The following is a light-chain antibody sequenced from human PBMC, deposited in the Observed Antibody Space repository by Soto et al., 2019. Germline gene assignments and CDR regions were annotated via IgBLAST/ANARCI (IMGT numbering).Light chain of an antibody. CDR1: QNINTY. V-gene: IGKV1-39*01. Sequence: DIQMTQSPYSLSAAVGDRVTIACRASQNINTYLNWYQQKPGKAPKLLMFDAASLQSGVPSRFSGSGSRTDFTLTITSLQPEDFATYYCQQTSSAPFTFXPGTKVDIK. J-gene: IGKJ3*01. CDR3: QQTSSAPFT. CDR2: DAA.